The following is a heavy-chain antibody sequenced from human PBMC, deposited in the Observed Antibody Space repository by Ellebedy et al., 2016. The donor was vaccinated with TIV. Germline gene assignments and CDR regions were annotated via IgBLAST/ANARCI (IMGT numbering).Heavy chain of an antibody. J-gene: IGHJ6*02. V-gene: IGHV3-30-3*01. CDR2: ISFAGNHK. CDR1: GFTFRDYV. Sequence: GESLKISXAASGFTFRDYVMHWVRQAPGRGLEWVAAISFAGNHKHYADAVQGRFIISRDNSKNTLYLQMNSLTSEDTAVYYCARLMEVATVVYYYGMDVWGQGTTVTVSS. D-gene: IGHD5-24*01. CDR3: ARLMEVATVVYYYGMDV.